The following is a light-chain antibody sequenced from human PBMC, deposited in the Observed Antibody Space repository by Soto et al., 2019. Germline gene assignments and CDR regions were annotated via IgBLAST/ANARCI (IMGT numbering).Light chain of an antibody. Sequence: DSQTTDSNSSLAARVGDKGRSRWWASQSISTSLAWYQQKPGKAPRLLIYKASSLESGVPSRFSGSGSATEVTVTRSSLQPDDVATYYGQQYNTYSTFGQGTKVDIK. CDR2: KAS. CDR1: QSISTS. V-gene: IGKV1-5*03. J-gene: IGKJ1*01. CDR3: QQYNTYST.